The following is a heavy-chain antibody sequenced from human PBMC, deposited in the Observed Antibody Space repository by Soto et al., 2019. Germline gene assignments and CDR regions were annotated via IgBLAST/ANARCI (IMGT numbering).Heavy chain of an antibody. D-gene: IGHD6-19*01. CDR1: GFIFTNYW. J-gene: IGHJ4*02. Sequence: GESLKISCRGSGFIFTNYWINWVRQMPGKGLEWMGRIDPSDSYTNYSPSFQGHVTFSVDKSISTAYLQWSSLMASDTAIYYCARILYRSGWLIDYWGQGTLVTVSS. CDR3: ARILYRSGWLIDY. CDR2: IDPSDSYT. V-gene: IGHV5-10-1*01.